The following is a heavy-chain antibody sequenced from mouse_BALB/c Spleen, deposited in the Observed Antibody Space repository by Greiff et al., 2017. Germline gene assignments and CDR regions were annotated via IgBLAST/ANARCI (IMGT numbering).Heavy chain of an antibody. V-gene: IGHV1S81*02. J-gene: IGHJ3*01. CDR1: GYTFTSYW. D-gene: IGHD3-2*01. Sequence: VQLQQPGAELVKPGASVKLSCKASGYTFTSYWMHWVKQRPGQGLEWIGEINPSNGRTNYNEKFKSKATLTVDKSSSTAYMQLSSLTSEDSAVYYCAKTARVPFAYWGQGTLVTVSA. CDR3: AKTARVPFAY. CDR2: INPSNGRT.